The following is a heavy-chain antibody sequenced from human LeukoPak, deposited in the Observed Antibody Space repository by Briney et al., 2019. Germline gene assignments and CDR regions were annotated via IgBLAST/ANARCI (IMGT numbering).Heavy chain of an antibody. CDR2: VYSGGST. V-gene: IGHV3-53*01. Sequence: GGSLRLSCAASGFTVSSNYMSWVSQAPGRGLEWVSIVYSGGSTYYADSVKGRFTISRDSSKNTLYLHMNSLRAEDTAVYYCARDRPHGDQKTGKLDYWGQGTLVTVSS. CDR3: ARDRPHGDQKTGKLDY. D-gene: IGHD3-10*01. J-gene: IGHJ4*02. CDR1: GFTVSSNY.